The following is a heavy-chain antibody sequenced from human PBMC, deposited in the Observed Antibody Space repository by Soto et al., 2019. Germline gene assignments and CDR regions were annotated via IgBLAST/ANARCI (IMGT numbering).Heavy chain of an antibody. CDR3: AKDYGDWTGLYYYGMDV. Sequence: GGSLRLSCAASGFTFSSYGMHWVRQAPGKGLEWVAVIWYDGSNKYYADSVKGRFTISRDNSENTLYLQLNSLRAEDTAVYYCAKDYGDWTGLYYYGMDVWGQGTTVT. CDR2: IWYDGSNK. CDR1: GFTFSSYG. J-gene: IGHJ6*02. D-gene: IGHD4-17*01. V-gene: IGHV3-33*06.